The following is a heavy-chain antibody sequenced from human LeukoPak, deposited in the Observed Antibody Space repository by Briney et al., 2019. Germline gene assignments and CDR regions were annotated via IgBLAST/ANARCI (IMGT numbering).Heavy chain of an antibody. CDR3: GTGEYSATLGALDI. D-gene: IGHD2/OR15-2a*01. V-gene: IGHV4-34*01. CDR1: GGSFSGYY. J-gene: IGHJ3*02. Sequence: SETLSLTCAVYGGSFSGYYWSWIRQPPGKGLEWIGEINHSGSTNYNPSLKSRVTMSVDTSKNQFSLKLSSVTAADTALYYCGTGEYSATLGALDIWGQGTMVTVSS. CDR2: INHSGST.